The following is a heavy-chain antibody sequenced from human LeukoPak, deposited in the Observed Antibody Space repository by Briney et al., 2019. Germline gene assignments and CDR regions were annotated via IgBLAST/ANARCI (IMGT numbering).Heavy chain of an antibody. Sequence: GGSLRLSCAASGFTFSGSIMHWVRQASGKGLEWVGRIRSEADNFATVYVASVKGRFTISRDDSKNTAYLQMNSLKIEDTAVYYCARRSSVTSTGFDFWGQGTLVTVSS. CDR3: ARRSSVTSTGFDF. D-gene: IGHD1-1*01. CDR1: GFTFSGSI. J-gene: IGHJ4*02. CDR2: IRSEADNFAT. V-gene: IGHV3-73*01.